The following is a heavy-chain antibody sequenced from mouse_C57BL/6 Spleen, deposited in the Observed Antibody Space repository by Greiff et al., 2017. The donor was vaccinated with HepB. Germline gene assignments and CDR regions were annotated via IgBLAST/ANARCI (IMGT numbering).Heavy chain of an antibody. CDR2: ISSGGSYT. J-gene: IGHJ4*01. V-gene: IGHV5-6*01. CDR3: ARGDYGSSYPYYAMDY. CDR1: GFTFSSYG. Sequence: DVQLVESGGDLVKPGGSLKLSCAASGFTFSSYGMSWVRQTPDKRLEWVATISSGGSYTYYPDSVKGRFTISRDNAKNTLYLQMSSLKSEDTAMYYCARGDYGSSYPYYAMDYWGQGTSVTVSS. D-gene: IGHD1-1*01.